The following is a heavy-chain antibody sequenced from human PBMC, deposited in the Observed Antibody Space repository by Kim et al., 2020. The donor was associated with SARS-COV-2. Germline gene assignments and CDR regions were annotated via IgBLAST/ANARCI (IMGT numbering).Heavy chain of an antibody. D-gene: IGHD1-1*01. J-gene: IGHJ5*02. CDR2: ISWNSGSI. CDR1: GFTFDDYA. V-gene: IGHV3-9*01. CDR3: AKDIEWNDGWWFDP. Sequence: GGSLRLSCAASGFTFDDYAMHWVRQAPGKGLEWVSGISWNSGSIGYADSVKGRFTISRDNAKNSLYLQMNSLRAEDTALYYCAKDIEWNDGWWFDPWGQGTLVTVSS.